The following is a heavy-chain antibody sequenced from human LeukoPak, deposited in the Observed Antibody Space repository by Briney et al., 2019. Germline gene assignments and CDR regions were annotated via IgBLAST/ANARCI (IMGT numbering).Heavy chain of an antibody. J-gene: IGHJ3*02. CDR1: GFTFSNYG. V-gene: IGHV3-7*01. CDR2: IKQDGSEK. Sequence: GGSLRLSCAASGFTFSNYGMSWVRQAPGKGLEWVANIKQDGSEKYYVDSVKGRFTISRDNAKNSLYLQMNSLRAEDTAVYYCAREILTRAFDIWGQGTMVTVSS. CDR3: AREILTRAFDI.